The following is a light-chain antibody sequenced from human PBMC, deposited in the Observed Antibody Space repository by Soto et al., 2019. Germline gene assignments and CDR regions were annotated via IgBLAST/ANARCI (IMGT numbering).Light chain of an antibody. J-gene: IGKJ1*01. Sequence: DIQMTQSPSSVSASVGDRVTISCRASHDVRSWLAWYQQKPGKAPNLLIYGASTLQSVVPSRFSGSGAGTDFTLTSSSLQPEDFASYYCQQGNGAPWTFGQGTKVEIK. CDR2: GAS. CDR3: QQGNGAPWT. V-gene: IGKV1-12*01. CDR1: HDVRSW.